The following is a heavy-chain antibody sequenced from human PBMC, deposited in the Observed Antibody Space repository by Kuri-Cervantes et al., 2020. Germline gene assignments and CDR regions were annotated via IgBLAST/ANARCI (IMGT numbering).Heavy chain of an antibody. J-gene: IGHJ4*02. Sequence: SETLSLTCTVSGGSITSYYWTWIRQPAGKGLEWIGRFYTSENINYNPSLKSRVTISVDTSKNQFSLKLSSVTAADTAVYYCAREPGSGSYYWGQGTLVTVSS. CDR2: FYTSENI. V-gene: IGHV4-4*07. D-gene: IGHD3-10*01. CDR1: GGSITSYY. CDR3: AREPGSGSYY.